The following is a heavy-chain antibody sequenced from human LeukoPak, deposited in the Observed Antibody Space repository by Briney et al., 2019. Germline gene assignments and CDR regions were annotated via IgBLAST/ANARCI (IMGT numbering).Heavy chain of an antibody. D-gene: IGHD3-22*01. CDR3: ARGLGDSSGPYFDY. CDR1: GGSISSSSYY. J-gene: IGHJ4*02. Sequence: SETLSLTCTVSGGSISSSSYYWGWIRQPPGKGLEWIGSIYYSGSTYYNPSLKSRVTISVDTSKNQFSLKLSSVTAADTAVYYCARGLGDSSGPYFDYWGQGTLVTVSS. CDR2: IYYSGST. V-gene: IGHV4-39*01.